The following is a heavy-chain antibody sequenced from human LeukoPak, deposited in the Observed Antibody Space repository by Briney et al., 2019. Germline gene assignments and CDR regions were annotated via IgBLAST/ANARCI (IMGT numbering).Heavy chain of an antibody. CDR3: ARDGDMVSFDY. J-gene: IGHJ4*02. Sequence: SEPVSLTCAVSGYAVSSGYYWGWIRQPPGKGLEWIGSAYHSGSTYYNPSLKSRVTISIHTSKNQFSLKLTSVTAADTAVYYCARDGDMVSFDYWGQGTLVTVSS. D-gene: IGHD3-10*01. CDR1: GYAVSSGYY. CDR2: AYHSGST. V-gene: IGHV4-38-2*02.